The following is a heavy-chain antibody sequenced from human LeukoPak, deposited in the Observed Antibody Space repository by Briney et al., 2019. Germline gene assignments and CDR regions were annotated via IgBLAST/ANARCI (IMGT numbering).Heavy chain of an antibody. CDR2: ISSGGNTE. CDR1: GFSFSSYA. J-gene: IGHJ4*02. Sequence: GGSLRLSCAASGFSFSSYAMNWVRQAPGKGLEWVSHISSGGNTEYYVDSLRGRFSMSRDNPKNLLFLQMNSLRAEDTAVYYCARDTVNGPFVISLDYWGQGALVTVSS. D-gene: IGHD2-8*01. CDR3: ARDTVNGPFVISLDY. V-gene: IGHV3-48*03.